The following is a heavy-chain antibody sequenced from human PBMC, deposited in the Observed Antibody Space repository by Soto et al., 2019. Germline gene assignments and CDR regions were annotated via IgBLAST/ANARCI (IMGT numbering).Heavy chain of an antibody. D-gene: IGHD3-10*01. CDR3: ARHPERGYGELSRNWFDP. J-gene: IGHJ5*02. CDR2: IHYSGST. CDR1: GGSISGSSYY. Sequence: SETLSLTCTVSGGSISGSSYYWGWIRQPPGKGLEWIGTIHYSGSTYYSPSLKSRVTLSGDTSKNQFSLKLSPVAAADTAVYYCARHPERGYGELSRNWFDPWGQGTLVTVSS. V-gene: IGHV4-39*01.